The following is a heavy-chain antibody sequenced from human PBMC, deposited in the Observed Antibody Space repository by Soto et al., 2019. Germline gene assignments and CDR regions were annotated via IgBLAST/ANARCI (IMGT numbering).Heavy chain of an antibody. CDR2: IWFDGSQS. V-gene: IGHV3-33*01. CDR1: GFTFSRYG. D-gene: IGHD3-10*01. J-gene: IGHJ4*02. Sequence: PGGSLRLSCAVSGFTFSRYGMHSVRQAPGKGLEWVTVIWFDGSQSHYADSVKGRFTISRDDSKNTLYLQMDSLRAEDTAVYDCVGSESFYLDYLGQGTLGTVSS. CDR3: VGSESFYLDY.